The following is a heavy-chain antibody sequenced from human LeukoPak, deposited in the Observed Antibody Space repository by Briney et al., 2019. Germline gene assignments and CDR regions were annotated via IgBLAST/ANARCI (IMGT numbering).Heavy chain of an antibody. V-gene: IGHV3-53*01. Sequence: GESLRLSCAASGFAVNSYYMSWVRQAPGKGLEWVSAVFRDGSTSHADSVKGRFTISRDNSRNTVYLQMNSLRAEDTAVYYCATETWKDWSQGTLVTVSS. CDR2: VFRDGST. D-gene: IGHD1-1*01. CDR3: ATETWKD. J-gene: IGHJ4*02. CDR1: GFAVNSYY.